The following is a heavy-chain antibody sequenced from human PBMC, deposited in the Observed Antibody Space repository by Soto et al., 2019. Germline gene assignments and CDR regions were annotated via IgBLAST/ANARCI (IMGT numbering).Heavy chain of an antibody. D-gene: IGHD2-2*01. V-gene: IGHV4-61*01. CDR1: GDSVSSGSYY. J-gene: IGHJ6*02. CDR2: IYYSGST. Sequence: SETPSLTCTVSGDSVSSGSYYWRWIRQPPGKGLEWIGYIYYSGSTNYNPSLKSRVTISVDTSKNQFSLKLSSVTAADTAVYYCARDAIVVVPAARPHYGMDVWGQGTTVTVSS. CDR3: ARDAIVVVPAARPHYGMDV.